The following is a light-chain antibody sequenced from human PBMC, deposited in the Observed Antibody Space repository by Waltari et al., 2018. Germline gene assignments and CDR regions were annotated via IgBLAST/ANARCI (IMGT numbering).Light chain of an antibody. CDR2: KAS. Sequence: DIQMTQSPSTLSASVGERVSITCRASQSVSSWLAWYQQKPGKAPKLLIHKASSLESGGPSRFSGSGSATEFTLTISSLQPDDFATYYCQQYDSYLWTFGQGTKVEIK. V-gene: IGKV1-5*03. CDR3: QQYDSYLWT. J-gene: IGKJ1*01. CDR1: QSVSSW.